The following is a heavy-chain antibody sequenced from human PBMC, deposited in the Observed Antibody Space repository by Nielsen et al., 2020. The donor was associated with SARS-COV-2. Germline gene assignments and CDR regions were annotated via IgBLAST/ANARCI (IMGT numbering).Heavy chain of an antibody. V-gene: IGHV3-74*01. Sequence: GGSLRLSCAASGFTFSSYWMHWVRQAPGKGLVWVSRINSDGSSTSYADSVKGRFTISRDNAKNTVYLQMNSLRAEDTAIYHCAKSAQLLGIVVVSYGDAFDIWGQGTLVTVSS. J-gene: IGHJ3*02. D-gene: IGHD3-22*01. CDR2: INSDGSST. CDR3: AKSAQLLGIVVVSYGDAFDI. CDR1: GFTFSSYW.